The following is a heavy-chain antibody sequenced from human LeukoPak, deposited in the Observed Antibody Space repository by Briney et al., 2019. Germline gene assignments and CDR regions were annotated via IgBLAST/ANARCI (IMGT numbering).Heavy chain of an antibody. J-gene: IGHJ6*03. CDR2: ISSSGSTI. V-gene: IGHV3-11*04. CDR3: AKSTYFDWIPMDV. Sequence: GGSLRLSCAASGFTFSDYYMSWIRQAPGKGLEWVSYISSSGSTIYYADSVKGRFTISRDNSKNTLYLQMNSLRAEDTAVYYCAKSTYFDWIPMDVWGKGTTVTISS. D-gene: IGHD3-9*01. CDR1: GFTFSDYY.